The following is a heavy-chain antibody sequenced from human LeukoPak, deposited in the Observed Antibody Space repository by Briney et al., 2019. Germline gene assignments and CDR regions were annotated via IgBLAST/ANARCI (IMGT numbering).Heavy chain of an antibody. D-gene: IGHD2-2*01. V-gene: IGHV3-23*01. CDR3: ARTPQKYCSSTTCYPDY. CDR2: ISGSGDTT. J-gene: IGHJ4*02. Sequence: GGSLRLSCAASGFTFSSYAMSWVRLAPGKGLEWVSTISGSGDTTYYADSVRGRFTISRDNSKNTLYLQMNSLRAENTVVYYCARTPQKYCSSTTCYPDYWGQGTLVTVSS. CDR1: GFTFSSYA.